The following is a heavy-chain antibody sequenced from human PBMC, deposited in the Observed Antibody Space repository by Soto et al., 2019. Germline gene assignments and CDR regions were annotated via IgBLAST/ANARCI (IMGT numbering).Heavy chain of an antibody. Sequence: GGSLRLSCAASGFTFSSYSMNWVRQAPGKGLEWVSYISSSSSTIYYADSVKGRFTISRNNAKNSLYLQMNSLRAEDTAVYYCARGPRTTPALTFDYWGQGTLVTVSS. V-gene: IGHV3-48*01. J-gene: IGHJ4*02. CDR2: ISSSSSTI. CDR3: ARGPRTTPALTFDY. D-gene: IGHD1-7*01. CDR1: GFTFSSYS.